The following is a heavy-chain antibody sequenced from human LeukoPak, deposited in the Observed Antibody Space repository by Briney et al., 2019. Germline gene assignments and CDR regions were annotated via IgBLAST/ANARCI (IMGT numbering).Heavy chain of an antibody. J-gene: IGHJ4*02. D-gene: IGHD2-21*01. Sequence: GGSLRLSCVGSGFTFRSHAMSWVRQAPEKGLEFVSGIYENGGTTYYADSVKGRFSISRDNSKNTLYLQMDSLRGEDAAVYYCAKDFRIGYSAHFDYWGQRALSPSPQ. V-gene: IGHV3-23*01. CDR1: GFTFRSHA. CDR2: IYENGGTT. CDR3: AKDFRIGYSAHFDY.